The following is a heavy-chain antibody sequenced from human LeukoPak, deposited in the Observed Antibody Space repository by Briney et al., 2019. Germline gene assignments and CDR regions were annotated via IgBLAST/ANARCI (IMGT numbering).Heavy chain of an antibody. Sequence: GGSLRLSCSASEFTFNSYPVHWVRQAPGKGLEYVSGISRNGGSTYYADSVKGRFTISRDNSKNTLYLQMSSLKAEDTAVYYCVKESGFMVAPNSAFDIWGQGTMVTVSS. V-gene: IGHV3-64D*06. CDR1: EFTFNSYP. J-gene: IGHJ3*02. CDR3: VKESGFMVAPNSAFDI. D-gene: IGHD4/OR15-4a*01. CDR2: ISRNGGST.